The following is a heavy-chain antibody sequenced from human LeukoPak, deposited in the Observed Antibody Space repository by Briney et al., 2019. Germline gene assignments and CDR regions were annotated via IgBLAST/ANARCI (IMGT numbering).Heavy chain of an antibody. J-gene: IGHJ4*02. V-gene: IGHV3-33*06. CDR3: AKGSGIAAAGTLWY. CDR2: IWYDGSNK. CDR1: GFTFSSYG. Sequence: PGRSLRLSCAASGFTFSSYGMHWVRQAPGKGLEWVAVIWYDGSNKYYADSVKGRFTISRDNSKNTLYLQMNSLRGEDTAVYDCAKGSGIAAAGTLWYWGQGTLVTVSS. D-gene: IGHD6-13*01.